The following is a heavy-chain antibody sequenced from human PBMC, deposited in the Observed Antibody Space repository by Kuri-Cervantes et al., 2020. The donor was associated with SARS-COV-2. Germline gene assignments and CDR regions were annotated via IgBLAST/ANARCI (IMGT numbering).Heavy chain of an antibody. CDR2: ISSSRSTI. CDR3: ARADDCSSTSCNEGVYAFDI. J-gene: IGHJ3*02. Sequence: GGSRRLSCAASGFTFSSYSMNWVRQAPGEGLEGVSYISSSRSTIYYADSVKGRFTISRDNAKNSLYRQMNSLSAEDTAVYYCARADDCSSTSCNEGVYAFDIWGQGTMVTVSS. V-gene: IGHV3-48*01. CDR1: GFTFSSYS. D-gene: IGHD2-2*01.